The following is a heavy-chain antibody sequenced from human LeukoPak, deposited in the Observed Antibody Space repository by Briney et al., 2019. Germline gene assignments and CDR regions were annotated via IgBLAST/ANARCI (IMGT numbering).Heavy chain of an antibody. D-gene: IGHD1-7*01. J-gene: IGHJ4*02. CDR3: ARDMEELRYYFDY. Sequence: GGSLRLSCAASGFTFSSYAMSWVRHAPGKGLEWVSAISGSGGSTYYADSVKGRFTISRDNSKNTLYLQMNSLRAEDTAVYYCARDMEELRYYFDYWGQGTLVTVSS. CDR2: ISGSGGST. CDR1: GFTFSSYA. V-gene: IGHV3-23*01.